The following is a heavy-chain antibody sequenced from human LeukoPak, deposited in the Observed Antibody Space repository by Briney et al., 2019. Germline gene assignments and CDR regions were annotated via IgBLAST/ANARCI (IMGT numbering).Heavy chain of an antibody. V-gene: IGHV3-33*06. Sequence: PGSSLRLSCAASGFTFSNYGMHWVRQAPGKGLEGVAIIWYDGSNKYYADSVKGRFTISRDNSKNTLYLQLSSLRAEDTAVYYCAKVSGSYSFGDYWGQGTLVTVSS. CDR3: AKVSGSYSFGDY. D-gene: IGHD1-26*01. CDR2: IWYDGSNK. J-gene: IGHJ4*02. CDR1: GFTFSNYG.